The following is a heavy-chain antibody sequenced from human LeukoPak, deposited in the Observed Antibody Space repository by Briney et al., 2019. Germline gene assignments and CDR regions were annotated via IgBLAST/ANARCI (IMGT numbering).Heavy chain of an antibody. Sequence: ASVKVSCKASGYTLTSYYMHWVRQAPGQGLEWMGIINPSGGSTGYAQKFQGRVTMTRDTSTSTVYMELSSLRSEDTAVYYCARGGSSGYYYVSWAFDIWGQGTMVTVSS. CDR3: ARGGSSGYYYVSWAFDI. CDR1: GYTLTSYY. CDR2: INPSGGST. V-gene: IGHV1-46*01. D-gene: IGHD3-22*01. J-gene: IGHJ3*02.